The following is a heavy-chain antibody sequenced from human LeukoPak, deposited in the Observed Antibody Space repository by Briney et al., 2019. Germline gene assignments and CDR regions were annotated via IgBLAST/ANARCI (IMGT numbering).Heavy chain of an antibody. Sequence: PGGSLRLACAASGFTFSSYSMNWVRQAPGKGLEWVSSISSSSSYIYYADSVKGRFTISRDNAKNSLYLQMNSLRAEETAVYYCASAMVRGVAAYYYMDVWGKGTTVTVSS. D-gene: IGHD3-10*01. CDR1: GFTFSSYS. V-gene: IGHV3-21*01. CDR3: ASAMVRGVAAYYYMDV. J-gene: IGHJ6*03. CDR2: ISSSSSYI.